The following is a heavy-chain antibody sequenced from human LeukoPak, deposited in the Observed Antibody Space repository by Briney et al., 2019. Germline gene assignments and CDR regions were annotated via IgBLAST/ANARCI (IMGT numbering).Heavy chain of an antibody. J-gene: IGHJ3*02. CDR3: AKGLLTTYYYDSSGYTRFNDAFDI. CDR1: GFTFSSYG. Sequence: GGSLRLSCAASGFTFSSYGMHWVRQAPGKGLEWVAFIRYDGSNKYYADSVKGRFTISRDNSKNTLYLQMNGLRAEDTAVYYCAKGLLTTYYYDSSGYTRFNDAFDIWGQGTMVTVSS. V-gene: IGHV3-30*02. CDR2: IRYDGSNK. D-gene: IGHD3-22*01.